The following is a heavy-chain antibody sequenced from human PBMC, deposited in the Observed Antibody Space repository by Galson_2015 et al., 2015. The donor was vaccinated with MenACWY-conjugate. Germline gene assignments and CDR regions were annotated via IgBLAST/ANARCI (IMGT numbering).Heavy chain of an antibody. CDR1: GFTFSSYA. CDR2: ISGSGGST. D-gene: IGHD3-22*01. J-gene: IGHJ4*02. CDR3: AKVVNWYYYDSSGHYYDY. Sequence: SLRLSCAASGFTFSSYAMSWVRQAPGKGLEWVSAISGSGGSTYYADSVKGRFTISRDNSKNTLYLQMNSLRAEDTAVYYCAKVVNWYYYDSSGHYYDYWGQGTLVTVSS. V-gene: IGHV3-23*01.